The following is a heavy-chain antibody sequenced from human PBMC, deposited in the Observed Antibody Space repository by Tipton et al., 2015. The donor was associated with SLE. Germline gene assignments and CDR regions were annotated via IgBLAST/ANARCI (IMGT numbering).Heavy chain of an antibody. J-gene: IGHJ4*02. V-gene: IGHV4-59*08. Sequence: TLSLTCTVSGGSISSYYWSWIRQPPGKGLEWIGYIYSSGSTNYNPSLKSRVTISVDTSKNQFSLKLNSVTAADTAVYYCARLRSGSYHFDYWGQGTLVTVSS. CDR3: ARLRSGSYHFDY. D-gene: IGHD1-26*01. CDR2: IYSSGST. CDR1: GGSISSYY.